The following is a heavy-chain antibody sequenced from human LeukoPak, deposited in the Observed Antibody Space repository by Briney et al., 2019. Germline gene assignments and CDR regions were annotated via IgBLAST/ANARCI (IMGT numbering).Heavy chain of an antibody. D-gene: IGHD6-13*01. J-gene: IGHJ4*02. Sequence: ASVKVSCKASGYTFTSYGISWVRQAPGQGLEWMGWISAYNGNTNYAQKLQGRDTMTTDTSTSTAYMELRSLRSDDTAVYYCARGGRYSSSWVPTNFDYWGQGTLVTVSS. CDR2: ISAYNGNT. CDR1: GYTFTSYG. CDR3: ARGGRYSSSWVPTNFDY. V-gene: IGHV1-18*01.